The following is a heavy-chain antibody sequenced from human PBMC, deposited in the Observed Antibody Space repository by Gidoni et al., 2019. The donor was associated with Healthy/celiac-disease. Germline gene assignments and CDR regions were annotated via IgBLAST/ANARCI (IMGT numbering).Heavy chain of an antibody. Sequence: QVQLVESGGGVVQPGRSLRLSCAASGFTFSSYGMHWVRQAPGKGLEWVAVISYDGSNKYYADSVKGRFTISRDNSKNTLYLQMNSLRAEDTAVYYCAKEGEMARFDYWGQGTLVTVSS. V-gene: IGHV3-30*18. CDR1: GFTFSSYG. D-gene: IGHD1-26*01. CDR3: AKEGEMARFDY. CDR2: ISYDGSNK. J-gene: IGHJ4*02.